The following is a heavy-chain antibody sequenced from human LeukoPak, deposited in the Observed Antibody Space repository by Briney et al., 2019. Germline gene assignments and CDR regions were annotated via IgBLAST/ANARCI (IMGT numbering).Heavy chain of an antibody. CDR2: IKSKTDGGTT. CDR1: GFSFSNAW. J-gene: IGHJ4*02. D-gene: IGHD3-10*01. Sequence: GGSLRLSCAASGFSFSNAWMSWVRQAPGKGLEWVGRIKSKTDGGTTDYAAPVKGRFTISRGDSENTLYLQMNSLKTEDTAVYYCTTDWVRGVRGHWGQGTLVTVSS. CDR3: TTDWVRGVRGH. V-gene: IGHV3-15*01.